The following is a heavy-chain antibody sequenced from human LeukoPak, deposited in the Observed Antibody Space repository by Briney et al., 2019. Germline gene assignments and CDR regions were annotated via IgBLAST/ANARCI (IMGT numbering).Heavy chain of an antibody. CDR2: ISSSGSSI. J-gene: IGHJ3*02. V-gene: IGHV3-48*03. CDR3: ARRAGTFFDI. Sequence: GGSLRLSCAASGFTFSSYEMNWVRQAPGKGLEWVSYISSSGSSIYYADSVKGRFTISRDNAKNSLYLQMNSLRAEDTAVYYCARRAGTFFDIWGQGTMVTVSS. CDR1: GFTFSSYE.